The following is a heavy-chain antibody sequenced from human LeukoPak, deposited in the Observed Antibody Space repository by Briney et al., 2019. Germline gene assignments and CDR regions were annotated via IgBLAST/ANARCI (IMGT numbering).Heavy chain of an antibody. CDR3: APLRPVYVWGSPFDY. CDR2: ISYDGSNK. V-gene: IGHV3-30-3*01. J-gene: IGHJ4*02. D-gene: IGHD3-16*01. Sequence: GGSLRLSCAASGFTFSSYAMYWVRQAPGKGLEWVAVISYDGSNKYYADSVKGRFTISRDNSKNTLYLQMNSLRAEDTAVYYCAPLRPVYVWGSPFDYWGQGTLVTVSS. CDR1: GFTFSSYA.